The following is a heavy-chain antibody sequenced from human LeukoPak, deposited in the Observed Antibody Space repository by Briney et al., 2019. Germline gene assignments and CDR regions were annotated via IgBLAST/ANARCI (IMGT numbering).Heavy chain of an antibody. CDR3: ASTFRTGAFDI. V-gene: IGHV1-46*01. D-gene: IGHD2/OR15-2a*01. Sequence: GASVKVSCKASGYTFTSHYMHWVRQSPGQGLEWMGIINPSGGSTSYAQKFQGRVTMTRDMSTSTVYMELSSLRSEDTAVYYCASTFRTGAFDIWGQGTMVTVSS. J-gene: IGHJ3*02. CDR1: GYTFTSHY. CDR2: INPSGGST.